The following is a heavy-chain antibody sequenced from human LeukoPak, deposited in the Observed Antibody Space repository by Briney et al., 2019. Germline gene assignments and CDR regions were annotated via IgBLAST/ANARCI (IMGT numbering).Heavy chain of an antibody. Sequence: SETLSLTCTVSGGSISSGGYYWSWIRQHPGKGLEWIGYIYYSGSTYYNPSLKSRVTISVDTSKNQFSLKLSSVTAADTAVYYCARDMPSRSAYGMDVWGQGTTVTVSS. D-gene: IGHD2-2*01. J-gene: IGHJ6*02. V-gene: IGHV4-31*03. CDR1: GGSISSGGYY. CDR2: IYYSGST. CDR3: ARDMPSRSAYGMDV.